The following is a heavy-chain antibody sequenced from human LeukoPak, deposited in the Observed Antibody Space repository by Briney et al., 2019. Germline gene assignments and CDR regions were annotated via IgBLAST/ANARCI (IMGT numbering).Heavy chain of an antibody. CDR3: ARALYSGYDGRHCASGI. J-gene: IGHJ3*02. V-gene: IGHV3-30*02. D-gene: IGHD5-12*01. Sequence: GGSLRLSCAASGFTFSSYGMHWVRQAPGKGLEWVAFIRYDGSNKYYADSVKGRFTISRDNSKNTLYLQMNSLRADDTAVYYCARALYSGYDGRHCASGIWGQGTMVTVS. CDR2: IRYDGSNK. CDR1: GFTFSSYG.